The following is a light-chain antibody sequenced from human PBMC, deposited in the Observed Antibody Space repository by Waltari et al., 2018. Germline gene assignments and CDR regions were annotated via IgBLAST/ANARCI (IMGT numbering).Light chain of an antibody. CDR3: CSYEPFNRV. CDR1: NNL. Sequence: QSALTQPASVSGSPGQSITISCSGTNNLFSWYQQFPGKVPKLVIYATTERPSGVSNRFSGSTSGDTASLTISGLQPGDEADYYCCSYEPFNRVFGGGTKLTVL. J-gene: IGLJ3*02. CDR2: ATT. V-gene: IGLV2-23*01.